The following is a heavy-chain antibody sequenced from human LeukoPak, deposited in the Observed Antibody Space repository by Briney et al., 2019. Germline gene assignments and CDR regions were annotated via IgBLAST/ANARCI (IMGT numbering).Heavy chain of an antibody. CDR3: ARDSSGWYHWFDP. V-gene: IGHV3-21*01. D-gene: IGHD6-19*01. Sequence: GGSLRLSCAASGFTFSSYSMNWVRQAPGKGLEWVSSISSSSSYIYYADSVKGRFTISRDNAKNSLYLQMNSLRAEDTAVYYCARDSSGWYHWFDPWGQGTLVTVSS. CDR2: ISSSSSYI. CDR1: GFTFSSYS. J-gene: IGHJ5*02.